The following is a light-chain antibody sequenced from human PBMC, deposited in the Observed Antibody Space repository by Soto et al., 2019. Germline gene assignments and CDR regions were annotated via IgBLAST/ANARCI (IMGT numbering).Light chain of an antibody. CDR1: QSVNDK. CDR3: QQYNKWPLT. J-gene: IGKJ3*01. CDR2: SAS. Sequence: VMTQSPATLSVSPGERATLSCRASQSVNDKVALFHQKPGQAPRLLIHSASTRATGIPARFSGSGSGTEFTLTISNLQSEDFAVYYCQQYNKWPLTFGPGTKVDI. V-gene: IGKV3-15*01.